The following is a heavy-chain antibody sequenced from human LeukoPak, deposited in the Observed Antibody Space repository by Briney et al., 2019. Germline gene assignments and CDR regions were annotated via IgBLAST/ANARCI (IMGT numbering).Heavy chain of an antibody. CDR2: IIPIFGTA. CDR3: AREMATITVLFDY. CDR1: GGTFSSYA. V-gene: IGHV1-69*05. Sequence: SVKVSCKASGGTFSSYAISWVRQAPGQGLEWMGRIIPIFGTANYAQKFQGRVTITTDESTSTAYMELSSLRSEDTAVYYCAREMATITVLFDYSGQGTLVTVSS. D-gene: IGHD5-24*01. J-gene: IGHJ4*02.